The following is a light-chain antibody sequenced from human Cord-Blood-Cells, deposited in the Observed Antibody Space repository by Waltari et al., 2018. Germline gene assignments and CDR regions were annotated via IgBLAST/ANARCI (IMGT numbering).Light chain of an antibody. CDR1: QSVSSSY. J-gene: IGKJ2*01. CDR3: QQYGSSPYT. V-gene: IGKV3-20*01. Sequence: EIVLTQSPGTLSLSPEERATPSCRASQSVSSSYLAWYQKKPGQAPRLLIYGASSRATGIPDRFSGSGSGTDFTLTISRLEPEDFAVYYCQQYGSSPYTFGQGTKLEIK. CDR2: GAS.